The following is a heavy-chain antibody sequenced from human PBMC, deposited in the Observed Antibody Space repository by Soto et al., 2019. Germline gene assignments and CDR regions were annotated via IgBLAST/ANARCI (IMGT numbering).Heavy chain of an antibody. CDR2: ISTSGSTI. V-gene: IGHV3-48*01. Sequence: EVQLVESGGGLVQPGGSLRLSCEASGFTFNSYSMNWVRQAPGKGLEWVSYISTSGSTIYYADSVKGRFTISRDNAKNSLYLQMSSLRAEDTAVYYCASSSTPVTTLNWFDPWGQGTLVTVSS. CDR3: ASSSTPVTTLNWFDP. J-gene: IGHJ5*02. D-gene: IGHD4-17*01. CDR1: GFTFNSYS.